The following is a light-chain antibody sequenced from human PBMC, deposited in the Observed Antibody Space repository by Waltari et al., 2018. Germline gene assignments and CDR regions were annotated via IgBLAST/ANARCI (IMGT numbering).Light chain of an antibody. CDR1: GNDVGSYDY. CDR3: CSYAGPA. V-gene: IGLV2-11*01. Sequence: QSALTQPRSVSGSPGQSVTISCTGTGNDVGSYDYVSWYQQQSGRAPKLIIYDVFNRPSGVPDRFSGSRSGGTAYLTISGLQAEDEADYYCCSYAGPAFGDGTKLTVL. J-gene: IGLJ2*01. CDR2: DVF.